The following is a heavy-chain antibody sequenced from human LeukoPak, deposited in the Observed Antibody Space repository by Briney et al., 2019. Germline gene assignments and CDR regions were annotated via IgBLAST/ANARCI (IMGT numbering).Heavy chain of an antibody. CDR3: ARAAAVSAIPSD. Sequence: GGSLRLSCAASGFAFSNYWMHWVRQAQGKWLMWVSRINSDGSITSYADSVKGRFTISRDNAKNTLYLQMNSLRAEDTGVYYCARAAAVSAIPSDWGQGTLVIISS. CDR1: GFAFSNYW. V-gene: IGHV3-74*01. CDR2: INSDGSIT. D-gene: IGHD2-2*01. J-gene: IGHJ4*02.